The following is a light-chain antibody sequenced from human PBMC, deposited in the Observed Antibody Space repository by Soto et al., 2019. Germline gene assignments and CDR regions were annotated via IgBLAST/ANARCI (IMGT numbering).Light chain of an antibody. Sequence: VVRQAPGSVALAPRQRSTLCCRASQSVSSSYLAWYQPQPRQATRLLIYGASSRANGTPHRISGSASGTDFTPTLTTLEPEDFAVYYCQQYGGSPFTFGLGT. J-gene: IGKJ2*01. CDR1: QSVSSSY. CDR3: QQYGGSPFT. CDR2: GAS. V-gene: IGKV3-20*01.